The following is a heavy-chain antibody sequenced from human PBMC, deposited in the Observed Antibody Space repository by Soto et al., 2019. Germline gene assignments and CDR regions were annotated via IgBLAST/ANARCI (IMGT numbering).Heavy chain of an antibody. CDR2: LRGSGGST. CDR1: AFTIISYA. CDR3: AKGHILPGY. D-gene: IGHD2-21*01. Sequence: GGSLRVSCAASAFTIISYAISGLSKAPGKGMERVSALRGSGGSTYYAVSVKGRLTISRDNSKKTLYLQMNSLRAEDTAVYYCAKGHILPGYRGKGT. V-gene: IGHV3-23*01. J-gene: IGHJ4*02.